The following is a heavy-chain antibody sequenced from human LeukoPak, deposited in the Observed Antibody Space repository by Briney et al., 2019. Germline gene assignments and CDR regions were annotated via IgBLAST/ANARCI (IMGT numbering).Heavy chain of an antibody. V-gene: IGHV4-34*01. Sequence: SETLSLTCAVYGVSFSGYYWSWIRQPPGKGLEWIGEINHSGSTNYNPSLKKRVTISVDTSKNQFSLKLSSVTAADTAVYYCARGHYGMDVWGQGKTVTVSS. CDR1: GVSFSGYY. J-gene: IGHJ6*02. CDR3: ARGHYGMDV. CDR2: INHSGST.